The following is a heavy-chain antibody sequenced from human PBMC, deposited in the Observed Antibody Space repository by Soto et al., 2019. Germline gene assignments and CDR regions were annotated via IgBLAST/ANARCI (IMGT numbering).Heavy chain of an antibody. J-gene: IGHJ4*02. D-gene: IGHD1-26*01. V-gene: IGHV4-59*01. Sequence: ETLSLTCPVSGGSINNYYSSWIRQSPGKGLEWIGYIYYTGSNNNYNPSLKGRATISVDSSKTQFYLRVTSVTAADTDVYYCARTREGTTTYYFDFWGQGSLVTVSS. CDR1: GGSINNYY. CDR2: IYYTGSN. CDR3: ARTREGTTTYYFDF.